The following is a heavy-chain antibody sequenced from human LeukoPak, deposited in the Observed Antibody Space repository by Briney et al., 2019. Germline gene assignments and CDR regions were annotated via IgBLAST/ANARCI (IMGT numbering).Heavy chain of an antibody. Sequence: PSETLSLTCTVSGGSISSYYWSWIRQPPGKGLEWIGYIYYSGSTNYNPSLKSRVTISVDTSKNQFSLKLSSVTAADTAVYYCARRGVGYSGYDYYYYMDVWGKGTTVTVSS. D-gene: IGHD5-12*01. CDR2: IYYSGST. CDR1: GGSISSYY. V-gene: IGHV4-59*01. J-gene: IGHJ6*03. CDR3: ARRGVGYSGYDYYYYMDV.